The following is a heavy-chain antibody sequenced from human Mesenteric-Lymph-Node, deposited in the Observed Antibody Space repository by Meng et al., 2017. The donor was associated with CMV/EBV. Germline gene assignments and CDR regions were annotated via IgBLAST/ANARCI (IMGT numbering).Heavy chain of an antibody. CDR2: IKQDGSEK. CDR1: GFTFSRYW. CDR3: ARNRPPDY. J-gene: IGHJ4*02. V-gene: IGHV3-7*01. D-gene: IGHD2/OR15-2a*01. Sequence: GESLKISCEASGFTFSRYWMNWVRQAPGKGLEWVANIKQDGSEKYFVDSVKGRFTISRDNAKNTLYLQMNSLRGEDTAVYYCARNRPPDYWGQGTLVTVSS.